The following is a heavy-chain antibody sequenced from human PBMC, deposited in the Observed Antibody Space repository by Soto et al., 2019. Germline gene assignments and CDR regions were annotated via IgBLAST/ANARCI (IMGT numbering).Heavy chain of an antibody. D-gene: IGHD3-3*01. J-gene: IGHJ6*02. CDR2: ISSSSSYI. CDR3: ARDLAPYDFWSGRYYFYYYGMDV. CDR1: GFTFSSYS. V-gene: IGHV3-21*01. Sequence: GGSLRLSCAASGFTFSSYSMNWVRQAPGKGLEWVSSISSSSSYIYYADSVKGRFTISRDNAKNSLYLQMNSLRAEDTAVYYCARDLAPYDFWSGRYYFYYYGMDVWGQGTKVTVSS.